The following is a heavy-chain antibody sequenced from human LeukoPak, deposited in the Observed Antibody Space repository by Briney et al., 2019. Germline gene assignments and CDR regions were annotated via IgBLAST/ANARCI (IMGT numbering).Heavy chain of an antibody. CDR1: GDSVSSNSAA. J-gene: IGHJ4*02. Sequence: SQTLSLTCAISGDSVSSNSAAWNWIRQSPSRGLEWLGRTYYRSKWYNDYAVSVKSRITINPDTSKNQFSLQLNSVTPEDTAAYYCARAPNYGSGSYYPPNFDYWGQGTLVTVSS. CDR3: ARAPNYGSGSYYPPNFDY. CDR2: TYYRSKWYN. D-gene: IGHD3-10*01. V-gene: IGHV6-1*01.